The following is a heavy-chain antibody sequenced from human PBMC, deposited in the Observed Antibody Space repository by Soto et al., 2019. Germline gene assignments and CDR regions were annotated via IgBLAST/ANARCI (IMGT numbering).Heavy chain of an antibody. V-gene: IGHV3-23*01. CDR3: AKDRQYPRDYFHY. J-gene: IGHJ4*01. CDR2: ISPNGQGI. CDR1: GFTVTSNG. Sequence: GGSLRLFCGVSGFTVTSNGVSRVRQAPGKGLEWGSAISPNGQGIWYADSVKGRFTISRDISRNTVFLQMDSLRAEDTAVYYCAKDRQYPRDYFHYWGDGTLVTVSS. D-gene: IGHD4-4*01.